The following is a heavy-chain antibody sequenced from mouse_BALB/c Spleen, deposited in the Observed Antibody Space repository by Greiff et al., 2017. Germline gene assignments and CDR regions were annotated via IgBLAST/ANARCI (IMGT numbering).Heavy chain of an antibody. CDR1: GYTFTNYW. CDR2: IYPGGGYT. V-gene: IGHV1-63*01. CDR3: ARHEERDYGSDYYAMDY. D-gene: IGHD1-1*01. J-gene: IGHJ4*01. Sequence: QVQLQQSGAELVRPGTSVKISCKASGYTFTNYWLGWVKQRPGHGLEWIGDIYPGGGYTNYNEKFKGKATLTADKSSSTVYMELSRLTSEDSAVYFCARHEERDYGSDYYAMDYWGQGTSVTVSS.